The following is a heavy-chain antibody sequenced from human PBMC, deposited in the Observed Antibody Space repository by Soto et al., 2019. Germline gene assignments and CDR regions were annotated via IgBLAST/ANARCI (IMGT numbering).Heavy chain of an antibody. CDR3: ARGRPRIAAAGTGVRPRVTKSTNWFDP. CDR2: VSQGGAAAYLAESEST. V-gene: IGHV4-59*12. D-gene: IGHD6-13*01. J-gene: IGHJ5*02. CDR1: GAFLNNFF. Sequence: SETLSLTCTVSGAFLNNFFWSWIRQTPGKGLEWIGYVSQGGAAAYLAESESTGYNPSLKSRATISVDTPKNQFSLKLSSVTAADTAVYYCARGRPRIAAAGTGVRPRVTKSTNWFDPWGQGTLVTVSS.